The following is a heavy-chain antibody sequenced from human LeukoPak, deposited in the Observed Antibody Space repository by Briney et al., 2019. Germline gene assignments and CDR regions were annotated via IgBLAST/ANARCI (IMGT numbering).Heavy chain of an antibody. V-gene: IGHV3-64D*06. J-gene: IGHJ4*02. CDR1: GFPFNTHF. Sequence: GGSLRLSCSASGFPFNTHFMHWVRQTPGKALEYVSTISTNGETAFYADSVTGRFTISRDNSQNTLYLQMSSLRPDDTAVYYCVKDLSGTWSFDYWGQGTLVTVSS. D-gene: IGHD1-26*01. CDR2: ISTNGETA. CDR3: VKDLSGTWSFDY.